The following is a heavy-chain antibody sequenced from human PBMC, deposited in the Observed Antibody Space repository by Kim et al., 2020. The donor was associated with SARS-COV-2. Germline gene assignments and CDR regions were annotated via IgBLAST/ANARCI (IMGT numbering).Heavy chain of an antibody. J-gene: IGHJ5*02. D-gene: IGHD6-13*01. Sequence: SETLSLTCAVSGGYISSSNWWSGVRQSPGKGLDWVGEIYHSGSTNYNPSLKSRVTISVDKSKNQFSWKLSSMTAPDTAVYHCARVYSSSWYGRWFDPWGQATLVTVSS. V-gene: IGHV4-4*02. CDR2: IYHSGST. CDR3: ARVYSSSWYGRWFDP. CDR1: GGYISSSNW.